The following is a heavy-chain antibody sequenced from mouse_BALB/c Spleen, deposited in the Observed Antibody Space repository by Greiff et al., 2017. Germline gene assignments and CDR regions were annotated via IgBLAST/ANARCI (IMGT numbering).Heavy chain of an antibody. CDR1: GYTFTDYA. D-gene: IGHD1-1*01. J-gene: IGHJ3*01. V-gene: IGHV1S137*01. CDR3: ARPYGSSSAWFAY. CDR2: ISTYYGDA. Sequence: VQLQQSGAELVRPGVSVKISCKGSGYTFTDYAMHWVKQSHAKSLEWIGVISTYYGDASYNQKFKGKATMTVDKSSSTAYMELARLTSEDSAIYYCARPYGSSSAWFAYWGQGTLVTVSA.